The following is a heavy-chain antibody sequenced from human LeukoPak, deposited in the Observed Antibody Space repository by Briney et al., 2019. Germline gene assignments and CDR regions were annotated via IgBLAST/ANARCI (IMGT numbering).Heavy chain of an antibody. D-gene: IGHD3-3*01. CDR1: GGSISSGLYS. CDR2: IYHTGST. Sequence: SETLSLTCDVSGGSISSGLYSWSWIRQPLGKGLEWIGYIYHTGSTYYNPSLKSRVTISVDTSKNQFSLKLSSVTAADTAVYYCQSRFLEWLLDYWGQGTLVTVSS. J-gene: IGHJ4*02. CDR3: QSRFLEWLLDY. V-gene: IGHV4-30-2*01.